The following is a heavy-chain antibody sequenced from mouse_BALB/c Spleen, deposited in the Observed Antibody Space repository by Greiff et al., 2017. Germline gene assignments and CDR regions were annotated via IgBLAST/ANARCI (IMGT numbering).Heavy chain of an antibody. CDR1: GYTFSSYW. Sequence: VKLMESGAELMKPGASVKISCKATGYTFSSYWIEWVKQRPGHGLEWIGEILPGSGSTNYNEKFKGKATFTADTSSNTAYMQLSSLTSEDSAVYYCARSLLGYAMDYWGQGTSVTVSS. CDR2: ILPGSGST. J-gene: IGHJ4*01. V-gene: IGHV1-9*01. CDR3: ARSLLGYAMDY. D-gene: IGHD6-5*01.